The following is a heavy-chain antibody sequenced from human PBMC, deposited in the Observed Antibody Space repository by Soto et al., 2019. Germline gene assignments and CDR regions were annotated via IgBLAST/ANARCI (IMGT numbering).Heavy chain of an antibody. CDR2: IYYSGST. CDR1: GGSISSYY. V-gene: IGHV4-59*01. D-gene: IGHD3-3*01. Sequence: SETLSLTCTVSGGSISSYYWSWIRQPPGKGLEWIGYIYYSGSTNYNPSLRSRVTISVDTSKNQFSLKLSSVTAADTAVYYCAREFFGAGNWFDPWGQGTLVTVSS. J-gene: IGHJ5*02. CDR3: AREFFGAGNWFDP.